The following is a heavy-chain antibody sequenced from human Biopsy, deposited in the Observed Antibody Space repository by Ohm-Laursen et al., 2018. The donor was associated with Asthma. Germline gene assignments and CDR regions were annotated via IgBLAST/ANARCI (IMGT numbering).Heavy chain of an antibody. CDR2: ISFDGSNK. CDR1: GFTFSNYG. V-gene: IGHV3-30*18. D-gene: IGHD1-26*01. J-gene: IGHJ4*02. Sequence: SSLRLSCAASGFTFSNYGMHWVRQAPGKGLDWVAVISFDGSNKNYTDSVKGRFTISRDNSRNTLHLQMNSLRAEDTAVYYCAKDVVTGWELRRGPDYWGQGTLVTVSS. CDR3: AKDVVTGWELRRGPDY.